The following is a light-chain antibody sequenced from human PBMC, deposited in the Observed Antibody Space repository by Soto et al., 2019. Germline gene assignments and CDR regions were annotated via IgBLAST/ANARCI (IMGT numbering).Light chain of an antibody. V-gene: IGKV3-11*01. CDR2: DAS. J-gene: IGKJ5*01. CDR1: QSISTN. CDR3: QQRSNWPLT. Sequence: ETGVTQTPTTLSVSPGGRATLSLRASQSISTNLAWYQQKPGQAPRLLIYDASNRATGIPARFSGSGSGTDFTLTISSLEPEDFAVYYCQQRSNWPLTFGQGTRLEIK.